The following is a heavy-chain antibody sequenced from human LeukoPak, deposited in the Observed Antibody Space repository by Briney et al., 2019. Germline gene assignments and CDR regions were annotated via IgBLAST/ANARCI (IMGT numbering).Heavy chain of an antibody. J-gene: IGHJ4*02. CDR3: ARDIWTTVTTHAFDY. CDR2: ISYDGSNK. Sequence: GGSLRLSCAASGFTFSSYAMHWVRQAPGKGLEWVAVISYDGSNKYYADSVKGRFTIPRDNSKNTLYLQMNSLRAEDTAVYYCARDIWTTVTTHAFDYWGQGTLVTVSS. V-gene: IGHV3-30-3*01. D-gene: IGHD4-17*01. CDR1: GFTFSSYA.